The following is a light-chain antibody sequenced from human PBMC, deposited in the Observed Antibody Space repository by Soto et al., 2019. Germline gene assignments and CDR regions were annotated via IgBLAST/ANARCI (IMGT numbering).Light chain of an antibody. CDR3: QQTYSNLWT. CDR1: QSISSY. V-gene: IGKV1-39*01. CDR2: AAS. Sequence: DIQMTQSPSTLSASVGDRVTITCRASQSISSYLNWYQQKPGKAPKLLIYAASSLHTGVPSRFSGRGSGTDFTLTINNLQREDFADYFCQQTYSNLWTFGQRTKVDI. J-gene: IGKJ1*01.